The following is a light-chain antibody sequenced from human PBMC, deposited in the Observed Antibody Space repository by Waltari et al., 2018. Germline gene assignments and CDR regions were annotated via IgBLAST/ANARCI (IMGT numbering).Light chain of an antibody. CDR1: QSLGNTY. CDR3: QKYGRTPRP. V-gene: IGKV3-20*01. Sequence: EIVLTQSPGTLSFSPGESASLSCRASQSLGNTYLAWYQQKPGHAPRLLIFDASRRATGIPDRFSGSGSGTDFTLTISRLEPEDFAVYFCQKYGRTPRPFGGGTKVEI. J-gene: IGKJ4*01. CDR2: DAS.